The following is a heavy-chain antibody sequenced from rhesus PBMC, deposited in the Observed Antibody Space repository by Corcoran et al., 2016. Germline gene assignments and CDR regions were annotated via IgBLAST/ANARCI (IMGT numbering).Heavy chain of an antibody. CDR1: GGSISDSYY. Sequence: QVQLQESGPGLVKPSETLSLTCAVSGGSISDSYYWSWFRQPPGKGLEWIGYIHGSGGSTNYNASLKSRVTISTDTSKNQFSLKLTSVTAADTAVYYCARDPAAGTGYWGQGFLVTVSS. V-gene: IGHV4-106*01. CDR2: IHGSGGST. D-gene: IGHD6-31*01. J-gene: IGHJ4*01. CDR3: ARDPAAGTGY.